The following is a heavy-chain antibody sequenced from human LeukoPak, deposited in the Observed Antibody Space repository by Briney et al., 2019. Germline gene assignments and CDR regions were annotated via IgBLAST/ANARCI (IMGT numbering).Heavy chain of an antibody. J-gene: IGHJ1*01. CDR3: AKWLVGRYFQH. CDR2: ISGSGGST. D-gene: IGHD6-19*01. CDR1: GFTLSSYA. V-gene: IGHV3-23*01. Sequence: GGSLRLSCAASGFTLSSYAMSGVRQAPGKGVEWVSAISGSGGSTYYADSVKGRFTISRDNSKNTLYLQMNSLRAEDTAVYYCAKWLVGRYFQHWGQGTLVTVSS.